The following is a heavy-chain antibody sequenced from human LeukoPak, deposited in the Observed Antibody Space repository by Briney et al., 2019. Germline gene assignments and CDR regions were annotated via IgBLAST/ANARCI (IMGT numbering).Heavy chain of an antibody. J-gene: IGHJ4*02. CDR1: GGSISSSNW. V-gene: IGHV4-4*02. CDR3: ARGEEHGSGTIHFDY. Sequence: SETVSLTCAVSGGSISSSNWWSWVRQPPGKGLEWIGEIYHGGSTNYNPSLKSRVTMSVDKSKNQFSLELSSVTAADTAVYYCARGEEHGSGTIHFDYWGQGILVTVSS. CDR2: IYHGGST. D-gene: IGHD3-10*01.